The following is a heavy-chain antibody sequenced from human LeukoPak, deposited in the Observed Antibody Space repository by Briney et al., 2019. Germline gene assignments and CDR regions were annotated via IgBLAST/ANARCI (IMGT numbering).Heavy chain of an antibody. Sequence: PGGSLRLSCAASGFTFSSYSMNWVRPAPGEGLECVSSISSSSSYIYYADSVKGRFTISRDNAKNSLYLQMNSLRAEDTAVYYCARDAGAATGTTETDYWGQGTLVTVSS. J-gene: IGHJ4*02. V-gene: IGHV3-21*01. CDR3: ARDAGAATGTTETDY. D-gene: IGHD1-1*01. CDR2: ISSSSSYI. CDR1: GFTFSSYS.